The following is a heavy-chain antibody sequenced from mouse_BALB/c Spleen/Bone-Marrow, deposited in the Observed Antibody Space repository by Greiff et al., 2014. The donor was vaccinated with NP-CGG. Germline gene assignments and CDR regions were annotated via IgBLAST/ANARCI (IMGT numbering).Heavy chain of an antibody. V-gene: IGHV14-3*02. CDR2: IDPANGNT. CDR3: ANYDYGWYFDV. Sequence: EVKLMESGAELVKPGAPVKLSCTASGFNIKDTYMHWVKQRPEQGLEWIGRIDPANGNTKYDPKFQGKATITADTSSNTAYLQLSSLTSEDTAVYYCANYDYGWYFDVWGAGTTVTVSS. D-gene: IGHD2-4*01. J-gene: IGHJ1*01. CDR1: GFNIKDTY.